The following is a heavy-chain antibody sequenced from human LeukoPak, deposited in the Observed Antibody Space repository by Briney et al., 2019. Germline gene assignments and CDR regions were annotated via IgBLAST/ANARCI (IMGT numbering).Heavy chain of an antibody. V-gene: IGHV1-18*01. D-gene: IGHD1-1*01. J-gene: IGHJ6*02. CDR2: ISAYNGNT. CDR3: ARDEYNWNDRSYYYYGMDV. CDR1: GYTFTSYG. Sequence: ASVKVSCKASGYTFTSYGISWVRQAPGQGLEWMGWISAYNGNTNYAQKLQGRVTMTTDTSTSTAYMELRSLRPDDTAVYYCARDEYNWNDRSYYYYGMDVWGQGTTVTVTS.